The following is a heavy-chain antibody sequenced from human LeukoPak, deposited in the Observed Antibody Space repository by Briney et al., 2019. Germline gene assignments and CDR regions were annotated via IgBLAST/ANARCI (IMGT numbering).Heavy chain of an antibody. V-gene: IGHV1-8*01. CDR2: MNPNSGNT. Sequence: ASVKVSCKASGYTFTSYDINWVRQATGQGLEWREWMNPNSGNTGYAQKFQGRVTMTRNTSISTAYMELSSLRSEDTAVYYCARGNHYYGSGSSFFDDWGKGTMVTVSS. CDR3: ARGNHYYGSGSSFFDD. CDR1: GYTFTSYD. J-gene: IGHJ4*02. D-gene: IGHD3-10*01.